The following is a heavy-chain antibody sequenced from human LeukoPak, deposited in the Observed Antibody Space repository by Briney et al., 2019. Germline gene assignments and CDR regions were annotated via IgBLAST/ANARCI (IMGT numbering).Heavy chain of an antibody. CDR1: GYTFTGYY. J-gene: IGHJ6*03. CDR2: INPNSGGT. CDR3: ARDLYQWLPSTRPRDYYYSMDV. V-gene: IGHV1-2*02. D-gene: IGHD6-19*01. Sequence: GASVKVSCKASGYTFTGYYIHWVRQAPGQGLEYMGWINPNSGGTNYAQKFQGRVTMTRDTSISTAYMELSRLRSDDTAVYYCARDLYQWLPSTRPRDYYYSMDVWGEGTTVTVSS.